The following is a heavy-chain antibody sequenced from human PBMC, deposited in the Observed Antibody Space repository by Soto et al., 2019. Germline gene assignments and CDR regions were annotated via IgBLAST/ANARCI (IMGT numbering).Heavy chain of an antibody. Sequence: EVQLVESGGGLVKPGGSLRLSCAASGFTFSNAWMSWVRQAPGKGLEWVGRIKSKTDGGTTDYAAPVKGRFTISRDDSKNTLYLQMNSLKTEDTAVYYCTTKYSGSYSIYYYYGMDVWGQGTTVTVSS. V-gene: IGHV3-15*01. D-gene: IGHD1-26*01. CDR2: IKSKTDGGTT. CDR3: TTKYSGSYSIYYYYGMDV. J-gene: IGHJ6*02. CDR1: GFTFSNAW.